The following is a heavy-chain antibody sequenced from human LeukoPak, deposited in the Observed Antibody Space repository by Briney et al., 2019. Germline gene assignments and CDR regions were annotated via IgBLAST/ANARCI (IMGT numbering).Heavy chain of an antibody. Sequence: PGGSLRLSCAASGFTFDDYAMNWVRQAPGKGLEWVSGISWTSGSMGYADSVKGRFTISRDNAKNSLYLQMNSLRAEDTAVHYCAKDQQRLGPDFDYWGQGTLVTVSS. CDR3: AKDQQRLGPDFDY. V-gene: IGHV3-9*01. J-gene: IGHJ4*02. D-gene: IGHD6-25*01. CDR2: ISWTSGSM. CDR1: GFTFDDYA.